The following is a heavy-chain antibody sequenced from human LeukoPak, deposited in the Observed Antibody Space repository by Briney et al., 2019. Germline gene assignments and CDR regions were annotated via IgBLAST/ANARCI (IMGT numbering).Heavy chain of an antibody. J-gene: IGHJ3*02. Sequence: SETLSLTCTVSGGSVSSGGFHWSWIRQPPGKGLEWIGEINHSGSTNYNPSLKSRVTISVDTSKNQFSLKLSSVTAADTAVYYCASSWGSDYEAFDIWGQGTMVTVSS. V-gene: IGHV4-61*08. CDR1: GGSVSSGGFH. D-gene: IGHD4-17*01. CDR3: ASSWGSDYEAFDI. CDR2: INHSGST.